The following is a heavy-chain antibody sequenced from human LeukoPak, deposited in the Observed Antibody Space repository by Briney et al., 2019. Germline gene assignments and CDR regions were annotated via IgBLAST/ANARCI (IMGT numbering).Heavy chain of an antibody. J-gene: IGHJ4*02. CDR3: ARQYSRSTSFDY. V-gene: IGHV4-59*08. CDR1: RDSISSYY. CDR2: VYYSGRT. D-gene: IGHD6-6*01. Sequence: SETLSLTCTVSRDSISSYYWTWIRQPPGKGLEWIGYVYYSGRTNYNPSLESRVTISVDTSKNHFSLNLTSVTAADTAVYYCARQYSRSTSFDYWGQGTLVTVSS.